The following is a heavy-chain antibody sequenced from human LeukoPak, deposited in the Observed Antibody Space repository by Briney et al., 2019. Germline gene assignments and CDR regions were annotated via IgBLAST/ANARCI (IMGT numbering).Heavy chain of an antibody. D-gene: IGHD3-10*01. CDR2: ISSIGGST. CDR3: ARDLGGPSWFDP. J-gene: IGHJ5*02. V-gene: IGHV3-64*01. Sequence: GGSLRLSCAASGFTFSSYAMHWVRQAPGKGLEYVSAISSIGGSTYYANSVKGRFTISRDNSKNTPYLQMGSLRAEDMAVYYCARDLGGPSWFDPWGQGTLVTVSS. CDR1: GFTFSSYA.